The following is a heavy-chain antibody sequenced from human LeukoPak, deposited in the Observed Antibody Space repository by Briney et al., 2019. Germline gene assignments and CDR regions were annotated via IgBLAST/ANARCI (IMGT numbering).Heavy chain of an antibody. CDR1: GFTFSDYY. CDR2: ISDSSGYK. Sequence: PGGSLRLSCAASGFTFSDYYMSWIRQTPGKGLEWVSYISDSSGYKNYADSLKGRFTISRDNAKNSVYLQMNSLSAEDTAVYYCARQGLYDSSDFWTFQHWGQGTPVTVSS. J-gene: IGHJ1*01. CDR3: ARQGLYDSSDFWTFQH. V-gene: IGHV3-11*06. D-gene: IGHD3/OR15-3a*01.